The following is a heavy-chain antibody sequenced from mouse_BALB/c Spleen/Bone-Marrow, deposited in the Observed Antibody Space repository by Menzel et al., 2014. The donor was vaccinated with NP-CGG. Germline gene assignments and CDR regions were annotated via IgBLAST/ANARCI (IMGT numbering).Heavy chain of an antibody. CDR3: ARGNYEAMDY. J-gene: IGHJ4*01. CDR1: GYTFTTYW. CDR2: INPSTGYT. Sequence: QVQLKESGAELAKPGASAKMSCNASGYTFTTYWMHWVKQRPGQGLEWIGYINPSTGYTAYNQKFKDKATLTADKSSNTAYMQLRSLTSEDSAVYYCARGNYEAMDYWGQGTSVTVSS. V-gene: IGHV1-7*01. D-gene: IGHD2-1*01.